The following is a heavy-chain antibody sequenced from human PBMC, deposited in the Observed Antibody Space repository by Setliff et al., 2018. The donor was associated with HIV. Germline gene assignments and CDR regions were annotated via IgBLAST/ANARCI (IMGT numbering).Heavy chain of an antibody. CDR3: AKDPFTSSWYGFDY. J-gene: IGHJ4*02. Sequence: GGSLRLSCAASGFIFDRYGMHWVRQAPGKGLEWVALIWYDGSHETYADSVRGRFSISRDNSKDTLYLQMDSLRPEDTGFYYCAKDPFTSSWYGFDYWGQGALVTVSS. D-gene: IGHD6-13*01. V-gene: IGHV3-30*02. CDR2: IWYDGSHE. CDR1: GFIFDRYG.